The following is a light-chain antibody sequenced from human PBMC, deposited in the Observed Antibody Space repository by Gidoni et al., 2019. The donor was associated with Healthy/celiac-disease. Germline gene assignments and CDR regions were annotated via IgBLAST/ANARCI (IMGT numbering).Light chain of an antibody. CDR3: QQYGSSPLT. CDR2: GAS. Sequence: ELVFTPSPGTLSLSPGERATLSCRASQSVSSSYLAWYQQKPGQAPRLLIYGASSRATGIPDRFSGSGSGTDLTLTISRLEPEDFAVYYCQQYGSSPLTFGGGTKVEIK. V-gene: IGKV3-20*01. J-gene: IGKJ4*01. CDR1: QSVSSSY.